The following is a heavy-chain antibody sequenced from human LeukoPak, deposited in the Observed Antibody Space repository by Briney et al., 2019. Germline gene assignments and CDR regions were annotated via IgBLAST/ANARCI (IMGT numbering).Heavy chain of an antibody. CDR2: IYYSGST. CDR1: GGSISSYY. D-gene: IGHD3-10*01. Sequence: PSETLSLTCTVSGGSISSYYWSWIRQPPGKGLEWIGYIYYSGSTNYNPSLKSRVTISVDTSKNQFSLKLSSVTAADTAVYYCAYGSGSYYRYYGMDVWGQGTLVTVSS. CDR3: AYGSGSYYRYYGMDV. V-gene: IGHV4-59*01. J-gene: IGHJ6*02.